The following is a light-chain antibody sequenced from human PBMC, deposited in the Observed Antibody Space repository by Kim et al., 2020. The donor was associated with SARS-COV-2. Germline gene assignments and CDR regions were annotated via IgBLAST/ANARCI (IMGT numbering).Light chain of an antibody. CDR2: GAS. CDR1: QSVSSSY. Sequence: STGERATLSCRASQSVSSSYSAWYLQKPGQAPRRHIYGASSRATGIPDRFSGSGSGTDFTLTISRLEPEDFAVYYCQQYGSSPLTFGGGTKVDIK. CDR3: QQYGSSPLT. J-gene: IGKJ4*01. V-gene: IGKV3-20*01.